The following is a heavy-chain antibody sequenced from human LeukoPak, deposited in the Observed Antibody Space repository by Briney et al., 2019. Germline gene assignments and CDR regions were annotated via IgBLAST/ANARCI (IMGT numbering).Heavy chain of an antibody. J-gene: IGHJ4*02. V-gene: IGHV3-48*03. CDR1: GFTFSSYE. CDR2: ISSSGSYI. CDR3: VRTHCSGGSCYSRPLDY. D-gene: IGHD2-15*01. Sequence: GGSLRLSCAASGFTFSSYEMNWVRRAPGKGLEWVSYISSSGSYIYYADSVKGRFTISRDNAKNSLYLQMNSLRAEDTAVYYCVRTHCSGGSCYSRPLDYWGQGTLVTVSS.